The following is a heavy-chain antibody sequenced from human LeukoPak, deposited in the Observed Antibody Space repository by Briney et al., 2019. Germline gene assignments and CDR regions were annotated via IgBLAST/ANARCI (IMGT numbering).Heavy chain of an antibody. V-gene: IGHV3-66*01. D-gene: IGHD5-24*01. Sequence: GGSLRLSCAASGFTVSSNYMSWVRQAPGKGLEWVSVIYSGGSTYYADSVKGRFTISRDNSKNTLYLQMNSLRAEDTAVYYCASPYGYREYFQHWGQGTLVTVSS. J-gene: IGHJ1*01. CDR2: IYSGGST. CDR3: ASPYGYREYFQH. CDR1: GFTVSSNY.